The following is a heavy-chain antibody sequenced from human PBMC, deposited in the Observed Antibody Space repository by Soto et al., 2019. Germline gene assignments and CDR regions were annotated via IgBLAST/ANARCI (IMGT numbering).Heavy chain of an antibody. CDR2: INHSGSA. Sequence: PSETLSLTSAVFGGSFGGYSGSWIRQPPETGLEWIGEINHSGSANYNPSLKSRVTISVDTSKNQFSLKLSSVTAADTAVYYCARGLENYDILTGYYIRYFDLWGRGTLVTVSS. CDR1: GGSFGGYS. CDR3: ARGLENYDILTGYYIRYFDL. V-gene: IGHV4-34*01. J-gene: IGHJ2*01. D-gene: IGHD3-9*01.